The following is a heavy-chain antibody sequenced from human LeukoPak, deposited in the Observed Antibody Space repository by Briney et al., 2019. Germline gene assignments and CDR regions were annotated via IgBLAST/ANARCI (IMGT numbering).Heavy chain of an antibody. Sequence: ASVKVSCEASGYTFTSYAMHWVRQAPGQRLEWMGWINAGNGNTKYSQKFQGRVTITRDTSASTAYMELSSLRSEDTAVYYCARGGWGSSSWYYFDYWGQGTLVTVSS. CDR1: GYTFTSYA. CDR3: ARGGWGSSSWYYFDY. V-gene: IGHV1-3*01. CDR2: INAGNGNT. J-gene: IGHJ4*02. D-gene: IGHD6-13*01.